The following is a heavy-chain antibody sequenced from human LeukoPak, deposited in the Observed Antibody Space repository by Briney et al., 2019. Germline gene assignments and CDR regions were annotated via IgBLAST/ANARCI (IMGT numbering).Heavy chain of an antibody. J-gene: IGHJ3*02. CDR3: ARDGSLSQAFDI. CDR2: IYYSGSI. CDR1: GGSISSGGYY. D-gene: IGHD2/OR15-2a*01. V-gene: IGHV4-31*03. Sequence: TSETLSLTCTVSGGSISSGGYYWSWIRQHPGKGLEWIGYIYYSGSIYYNPSLKSRVTISVDTSKNQFSLKLSSVTAADTAVYYCARDGSLSQAFDIWGQGTMVTVSS.